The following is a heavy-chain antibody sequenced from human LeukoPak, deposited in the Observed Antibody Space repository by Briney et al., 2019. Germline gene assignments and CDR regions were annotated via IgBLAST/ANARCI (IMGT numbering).Heavy chain of an antibody. D-gene: IGHD1-26*01. Sequence: PSETLSLTCSVSGDSINSYYWSWFRQPAGKGLEKIGRIYTSGRTKYSPSLKTRVTISVDTSKNQFSLKLSSMTAADTAVYYCARDRGSYYPYFDYWGQGTLVTVSS. CDR1: GDSINSYY. V-gene: IGHV4-4*07. CDR2: IYTSGRT. J-gene: IGHJ4*02. CDR3: ARDRGSYYPYFDY.